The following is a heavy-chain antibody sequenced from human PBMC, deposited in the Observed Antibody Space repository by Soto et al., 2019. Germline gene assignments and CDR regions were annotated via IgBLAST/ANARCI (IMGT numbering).Heavy chain of an antibody. Sequence: SETLSLTCTVSGGSISSGGYYWSWIRQHPGKGLEWIGYIYYSGGTYYNPSLKSRVTISVDTSKNQFSLNLSSVTAADTAVYYCAGEHTMIVVGWGQGTLVTVSS. CDR1: GGSISSGGYY. D-gene: IGHD3-22*01. J-gene: IGHJ4*02. V-gene: IGHV4-31*03. CDR3: AGEHTMIVVG. CDR2: IYYSGGT.